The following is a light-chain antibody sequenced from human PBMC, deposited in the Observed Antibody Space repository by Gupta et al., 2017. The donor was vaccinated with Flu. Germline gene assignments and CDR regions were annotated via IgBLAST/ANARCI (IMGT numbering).Light chain of an antibody. J-gene: IGKJ2*01. CDR1: QDIGNF. CDR3: QHNNSFPHT. CDR2: DAS. Sequence: DIQMTQSPSSLSVSIGDRVSITCQASQDIGNFLNWYQQKPGKSPELLINDASNLQTGVPRRFSGSGSGTHFTFTISSLQPEDIATYYCQHNNSFPHTFGQGTKLEI. V-gene: IGKV1-33*01.